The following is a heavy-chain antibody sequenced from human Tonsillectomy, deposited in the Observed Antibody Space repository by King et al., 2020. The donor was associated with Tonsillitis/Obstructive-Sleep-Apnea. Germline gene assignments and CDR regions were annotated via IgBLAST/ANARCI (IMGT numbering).Heavy chain of an antibody. Sequence: QLQESGPGLVKLSETLSLTCTGSCGSISSSSYYWGWIRQPPGKGLEWIGSIYYSGSTYYNPSPKRRVTTSVDTSKNQYSLKLSSVTAADTAVYYCARHRYYYDCSGYSFDYWGQGTLVTVSS. CDR2: IYYSGST. J-gene: IGHJ4*02. D-gene: IGHD3-22*01. CDR3: ARHRYYYDCSGYSFDY. CDR1: CGSISSSSYY. V-gene: IGHV4-39*01.